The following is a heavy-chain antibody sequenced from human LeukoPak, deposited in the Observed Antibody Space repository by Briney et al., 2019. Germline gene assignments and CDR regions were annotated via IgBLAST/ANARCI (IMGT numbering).Heavy chain of an antibody. V-gene: IGHV4-59*08. CDR3: AGLHFAAAEEFDP. J-gene: IGHJ5*02. CDR1: GGSINGFY. CDR2: IYYSGNT. Sequence: SETLSLTCTVSGGSINGFYWSWIRQPPGKGLEWIGYIYYSGNTNYNPSPRSRVTISLDTSKNQFSLNLNSVTAADTAMYYCAGLHFAAAEEFDPWGQGTLVTVSS. D-gene: IGHD6-13*01.